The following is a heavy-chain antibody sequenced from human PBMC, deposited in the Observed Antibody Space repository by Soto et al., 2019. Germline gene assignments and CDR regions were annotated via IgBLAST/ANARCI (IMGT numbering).Heavy chain of an antibody. J-gene: IGHJ5*02. CDR3: ARTALGWFDP. CDR1: GGSISSYY. D-gene: IGHD2-21*02. V-gene: IGHV4-59*01. Sequence: PSETLSLTCSVSGGSISSYYWSWIRQPPGKGLEWIGYIFYSGSTNQSPSLKSRVTISVDTSKNQFSLKLRSVTAADTAVYYCARTALGWFDPWGQGTLVTVSP. CDR2: IFYSGST.